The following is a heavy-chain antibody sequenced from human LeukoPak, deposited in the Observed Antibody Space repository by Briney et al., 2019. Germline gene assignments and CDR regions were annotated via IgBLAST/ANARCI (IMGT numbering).Heavy chain of an antibody. CDR2: ISGSGGST. Sequence: GGSLRLSCAASGFTFSSYAMSWVRQAPGKGLELVSAISGSGGSTYYADPVKGRFTISRDNSKNTLYLQMNSLRAEDTAVYYCAKELAAMVTGIFDYWGQGTLVTVSS. CDR3: AKELAAMVTGIFDY. CDR1: GFTFSSYA. V-gene: IGHV3-23*01. D-gene: IGHD5-18*01. J-gene: IGHJ4*02.